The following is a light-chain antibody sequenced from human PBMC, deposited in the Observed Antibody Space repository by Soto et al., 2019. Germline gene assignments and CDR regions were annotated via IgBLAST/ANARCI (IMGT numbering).Light chain of an antibody. Sequence: EVMLTQSPGTLSLSPGERATVSCRASQTVSRNYLAWYQQRPGQAPRLLIYGASTRTTGIPARFSGSASGTEFTLTISSLQSEDFAIYYCQQYNNWPLTFGGGTKVDI. CDR3: QQYNNWPLT. CDR2: GAS. V-gene: IGKV3-15*01. CDR1: QTVSRN. J-gene: IGKJ4*01.